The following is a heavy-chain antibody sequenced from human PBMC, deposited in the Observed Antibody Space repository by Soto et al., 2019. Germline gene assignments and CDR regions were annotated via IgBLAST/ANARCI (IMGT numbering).Heavy chain of an antibody. V-gene: IGHV3-21*06. CDR3: AREPLFAGYYYYMDV. Sequence: EVQLVESGGGLVKPGGSLRLSCEASGFTCSSYSMNWVRQSPGKGLELVSAISYRSAYIYADSVKGGFTISRDNAKNSLYLQMNRLRAEDTAVYCCAREPLFAGYYYYMDVWGTGTTVTVSS. CDR1: GFTCSSYS. D-gene: IGHD1-1*01. CDR2: ISYRSAYI. J-gene: IGHJ6*03.